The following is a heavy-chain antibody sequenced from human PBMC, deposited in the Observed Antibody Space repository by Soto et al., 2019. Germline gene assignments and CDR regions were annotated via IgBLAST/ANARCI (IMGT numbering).Heavy chain of an antibody. J-gene: IGHJ4*02. CDR1: GFTFSSYS. CDR2: ISSSSSYI. D-gene: IGHD6-13*01. Sequence: EVQLVESGGGLVKPGGSLRLSCAASGFTFSSYSMNWVRQAPGKGLEWVSSISSSSSYIYYADSVKGRFTISRDNAKNSLYLQMNSLRAEDTAVYYCARHLGRYSSSWESTKYFDYWGQGTLVTVSS. CDR3: ARHLGRYSSSWESTKYFDY. V-gene: IGHV3-21*01.